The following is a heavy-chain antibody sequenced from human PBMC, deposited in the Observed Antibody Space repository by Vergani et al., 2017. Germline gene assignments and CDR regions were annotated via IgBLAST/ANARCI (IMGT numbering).Heavy chain of an antibody. J-gene: IGHJ3*01. CDR2: INNNGGST. D-gene: IGHD2-2*01. CDR1: GFTFNSYA. CDR3: AKVCGSTSCPYGGGAFDV. Sequence: QLLESGGGLIQPGGSLRLSCAASGFTFNSYAMTWVRQAPGKGLEWVSGINNNGGSTYYADSVTGRFTTSRDNSNNTQYLQMTALRAEGTATYYCAKVCGSTSCPYGGGAFDVWGHGTMVTVSS. V-gene: IGHV3-23*01.